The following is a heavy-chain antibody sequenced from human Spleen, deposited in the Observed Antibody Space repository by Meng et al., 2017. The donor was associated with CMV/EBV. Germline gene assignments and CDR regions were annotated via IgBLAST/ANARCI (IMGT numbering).Heavy chain of an antibody. CDR2: ISFDGTNI. CDR3: ARVDTAYDLPFDY. J-gene: IGHJ4*02. Sequence: APGFTFTRYSMHWGRQAQGKGLEWLAIISFDGTNIYYADSVRGRFTLSRDNSKNTVFLQMTNLRADDTALYYCARVDTAYDLPFDYWGQGTLVTVSS. CDR1: GFTFTRYS. D-gene: IGHD3-3*01. V-gene: IGHV3-30*04.